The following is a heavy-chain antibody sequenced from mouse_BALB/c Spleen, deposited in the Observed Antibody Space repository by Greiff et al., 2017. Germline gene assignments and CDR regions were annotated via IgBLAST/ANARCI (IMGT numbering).Heavy chain of an antibody. J-gene: IGHJ3*01. D-gene: IGHD2-14*01. Sequence: EVKLVESGGGLVKPGGSLKLSCAASGFTFSSYTMSWVRQTPEKRLEWVATISSGGGNTYYPDSVTGRFTISRDNAKNTLYLEMSSLRSEDTAMYYCARYRYDEGPFAYWGQGTLVTVSA. CDR1: GFTFSSYT. CDR2: ISSGGGNT. V-gene: IGHV5-9*04. CDR3: ARYRYDEGPFAY.